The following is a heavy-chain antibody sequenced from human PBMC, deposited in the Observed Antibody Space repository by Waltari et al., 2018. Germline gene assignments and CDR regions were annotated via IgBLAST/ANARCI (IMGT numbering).Heavy chain of an antibody. D-gene: IGHD6-19*01. V-gene: IGHV1-69*01. J-gene: IGHJ4*02. Sequence: VQLVQSGAEVKTPDSWVKGSCKASGGNFSRHAISWVRQAPGQGLEWMGGIIPIFGTANYAQKFQGRVTITADESTSTAYMELNSLRSEDTAVYYCAREGAVAVAGGFDYWGQGTLVTVSS. CDR1: GGNFSRHA. CDR3: AREGAVAVAGGFDY. CDR2: IIPIFGTA.